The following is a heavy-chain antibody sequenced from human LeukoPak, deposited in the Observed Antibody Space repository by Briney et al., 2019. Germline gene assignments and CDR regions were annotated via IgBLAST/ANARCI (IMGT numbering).Heavy chain of an antibody. CDR1: GYTFTGYY. D-gene: IGHD6-13*01. Sequence: ASVKVSCKASGYTFTGYYMHWVRQAPGQGLEWMGWINPNSGGTNYAQKFQGRVTMTRDTSISTAYMELSRLRSDDTAVCYCARLHPGIAAAGKEGFDYWGQGTLVTVSS. J-gene: IGHJ4*02. V-gene: IGHV1-2*02. CDR2: INPNSGGT. CDR3: ARLHPGIAAAGKEGFDY.